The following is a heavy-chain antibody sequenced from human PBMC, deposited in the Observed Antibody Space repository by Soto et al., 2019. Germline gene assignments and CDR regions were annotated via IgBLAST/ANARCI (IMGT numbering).Heavy chain of an antibody. CDR2: INPSGGST. J-gene: IGHJ6*02. CDR3: ARDLEPPLPVPKNYYYYGMDV. CDR1: GYTFTSYY. V-gene: IGHV1-46*01. Sequence: ASVKVSCKASGYTFTSYYMHWVRQAPGQGLEWMGIINPSGGSTSYAQKFQGRVTMTRDTSTSTVYMELSSLRSEDTAVYYCARDLEPPLPVPKNYYYYGMDVWGQGTTVTVSS.